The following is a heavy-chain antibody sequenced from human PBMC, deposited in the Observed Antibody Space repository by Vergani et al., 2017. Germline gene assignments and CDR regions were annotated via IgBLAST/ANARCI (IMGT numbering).Heavy chain of an antibody. Sequence: QVQLQESGPGLVKPSQTLSLTCTVSGGSISSGSYYWSWIRQPAGKGLEWIGRIYTSGSTNYNPSLKSRVTISVDTSKNQFSLKLSSVTAADTAVYYCARANAYYDILTGYYYDYYYYGMDVWGQGTTVTVSS. CDR1: GGSISSGSYY. CDR2: IYTSGST. D-gene: IGHD3-9*01. CDR3: ARANAYYDILTGYYYDYYYYGMDV. J-gene: IGHJ6*02. V-gene: IGHV4-61*02.